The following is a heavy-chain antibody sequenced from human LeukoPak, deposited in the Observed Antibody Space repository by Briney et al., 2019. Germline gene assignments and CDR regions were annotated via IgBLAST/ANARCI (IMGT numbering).Heavy chain of an antibody. CDR1: GFTFSDYY. J-gene: IGHJ2*01. V-gene: IGHV3-11*01. CDR3: ARGPRRWPAVGYFDL. CDR2: ISSSGSTI. Sequence: GGSLRLSCAASGFTFSDYYMSWIRQAPGKGLEWVSYISSSGSTIYYADSVKGRFTISRDNAENSLYLQMNSLRAEDTAVYYCARGPRRWPAVGYFDLWGRGTLVTVSS. D-gene: IGHD5-24*01.